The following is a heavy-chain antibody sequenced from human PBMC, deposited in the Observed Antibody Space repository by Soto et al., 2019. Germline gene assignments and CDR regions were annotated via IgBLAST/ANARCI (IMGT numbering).Heavy chain of an antibody. CDR2: IYYSGST. D-gene: IGHD2-15*01. J-gene: IGHJ1*01. Sequence: PSETLSLTCTVSGGSISSYYWSWIRQPPGKGLEWIGYIYYSGSTNYNPSLKSRVTISVDTSKNQFSLKLSSVTAADTAVYYCARGCSGGSCYPEYFQHWGQGTLVTVSS. CDR3: ARGCSGGSCYPEYFQH. V-gene: IGHV4-59*01. CDR1: GGSISSYY.